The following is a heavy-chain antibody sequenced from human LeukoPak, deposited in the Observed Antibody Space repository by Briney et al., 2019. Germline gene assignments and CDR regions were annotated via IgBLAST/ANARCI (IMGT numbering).Heavy chain of an antibody. D-gene: IGHD2-15*01. CDR2: INPNSGGT. CDR3: ARDEHCSGGSCYSSNWFDP. J-gene: IGHJ5*02. V-gene: IGHV1-2*02. CDR1: TYTFTGYY. Sequence: ASVKVSCKASTYTFTGYYMHWVRQAPGQGLEWMGWINPNSGGTNYAQKFQGRVTMTRDTSISTAYMELSRLRSDDTAVYYCARDEHCSGGSCYSSNWFDPWSQGTLVTVSS.